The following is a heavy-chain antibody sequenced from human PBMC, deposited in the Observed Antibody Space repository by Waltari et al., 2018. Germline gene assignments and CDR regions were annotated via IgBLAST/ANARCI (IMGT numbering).Heavy chain of an antibody. CDR1: GYTVTNYD. V-gene: IGHV1-8*01. CDR3: ARGTYIVGYDY. Sequence: QVRLVQSGAEVKKPGASVKVSCKASGYTVTNYDINWVRQVSGQGLEWMGWMNPSSGDTGFAQNFRGRVAMTRDTSTGTADMELRGLTSADTAFYYCARGTYIVGYDYWGQGTPVTVSA. CDR2: MNPSSGDT. J-gene: IGHJ4*02. D-gene: IGHD1-26*01.